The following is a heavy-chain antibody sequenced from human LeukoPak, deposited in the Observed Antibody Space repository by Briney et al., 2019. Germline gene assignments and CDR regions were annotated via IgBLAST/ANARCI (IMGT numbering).Heavy chain of an antibody. V-gene: IGHV3-74*01. CDR3: ARRLYIVRGAFDI. CDR1: GFNFRSYW. Sequence: GGSLRISCAASGFNFRSYWMHWVRQAPGKGLVWVSRIKSDGSSTSYADSVKGRFTISRDNSKNTVHLQMNNLRAEDTAMYFCARRLYIVRGAFDIWGQGTMVTVSS. D-gene: IGHD2/OR15-2a*01. J-gene: IGHJ3*02. CDR2: IKSDGSST.